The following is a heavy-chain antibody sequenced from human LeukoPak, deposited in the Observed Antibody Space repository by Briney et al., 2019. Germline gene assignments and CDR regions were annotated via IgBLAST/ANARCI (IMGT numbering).Heavy chain of an antibody. Sequence: PGGSLRLSCAASGFTFNSYAMSWVRQAPGKGLEWVSVISGSGGSTYYADSVKGRFTISRDNSKNTLYLQMNSLRAEDTAVYYCAKLKEGGYYSSFDYWGQGTLVSVSS. CDR2: ISGSGGST. J-gene: IGHJ4*02. D-gene: IGHD3-22*01. V-gene: IGHV3-23*01. CDR3: AKLKEGGYYSSFDY. CDR1: GFTFNSYA.